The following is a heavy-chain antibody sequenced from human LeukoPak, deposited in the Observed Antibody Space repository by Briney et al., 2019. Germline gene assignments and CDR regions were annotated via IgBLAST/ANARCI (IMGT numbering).Heavy chain of an antibody. CDR2: IYPGGSDT. CDR1: GYSFTNYW. D-gene: IGHD2-2*01. J-gene: IGHJ4*02. CDR3: ARLGTAVIARFFDY. Sequence: GESLKISCKGSGYSFTNYWIAWVRQTPGKGLEWMGSIYPGGSDTRYSPSFQGQVTISADKSISTAYLQWRGLKASDTAMYYCARLGTAVIARFFDYWGQGSPVTVSS. V-gene: IGHV5-51*01.